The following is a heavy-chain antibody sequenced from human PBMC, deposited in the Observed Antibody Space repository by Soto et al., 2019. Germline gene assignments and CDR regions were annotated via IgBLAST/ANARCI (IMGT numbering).Heavy chain of an antibody. Sequence: GGSLRLSCAASAFSLGSHWMTWVRQAPGKGLEWVATIKQDGSEIRYVDSVKGRFTISRDNAKNLLYLQMNSLRADDTAVYYCAPFTRDTTLVPIFYWGQGTPVTVSS. D-gene: IGHD1-1*01. J-gene: IGHJ4*02. CDR2: IKQDGSEI. V-gene: IGHV3-7*01. CDR3: APFTRDTTLVPIFY. CDR1: AFSLGSHW.